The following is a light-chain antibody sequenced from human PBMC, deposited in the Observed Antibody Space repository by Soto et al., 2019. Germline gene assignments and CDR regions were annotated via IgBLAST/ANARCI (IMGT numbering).Light chain of an antibody. CDR1: SSNIGAGYD. Sequence: QSVLTQPPSVSGAPGQRVTISCTGSSSNIGAGYDVHGYQQLPGTAPKLLIYGNSNRPSGVPDRFSGSKSGTSASLAITGLQAEDEADYYCQSYDSSLSGAKFGGGTKLTVL. CDR3: QSYDSSLSGAK. J-gene: IGLJ2*01. CDR2: GNS. V-gene: IGLV1-40*01.